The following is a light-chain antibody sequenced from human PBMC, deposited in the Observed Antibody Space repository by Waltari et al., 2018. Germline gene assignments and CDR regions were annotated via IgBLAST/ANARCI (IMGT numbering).Light chain of an antibody. J-gene: IGKJ5*01. CDR1: QSIRGY. V-gene: IGKV3-11*01. CDR2: DAS. CDR3: QQRNNWQIT. Sequence: VLTQSPATLSLSPGERATLSCRASQSIRGYLAWYQQRPGQAPRLLIYDASNRATGIPARFSGSGAGTDFTHTISSLEPEDFAVYDGQQRNNWQITFGQGTRLEMK.